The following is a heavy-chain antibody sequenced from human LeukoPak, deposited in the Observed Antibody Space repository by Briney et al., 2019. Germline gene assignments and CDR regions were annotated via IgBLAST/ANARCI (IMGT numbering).Heavy chain of an antibody. CDR3: ARRGPFGQLWYYGMDV. CDR2: INSDGSST. CDR1: GFTFSSYW. D-gene: IGHD5-18*01. J-gene: IGHJ6*02. V-gene: IGHV3-74*01. Sequence: GGSLRLSCAASGFTFSSYWMHWVRQAPGKGLVWVSRINSDGSSTSYADSVKGRFTISRDNAKNTLYLQTNSLRAEDTAVYYCARRGPFGQLWYYGMDVWGQGTTVTVSS.